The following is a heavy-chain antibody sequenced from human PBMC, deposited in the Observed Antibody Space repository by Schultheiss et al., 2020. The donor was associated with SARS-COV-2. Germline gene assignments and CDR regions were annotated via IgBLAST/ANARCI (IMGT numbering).Heavy chain of an antibody. Sequence: ASVKVSCKVSGYTLTELSMHWVRQAPGKGLEWMGGFDPEDGETIYAQKFQGRVTMTEDTSTDTAYMELSSLRSEDTAVYYCATDRSPATVTTNFYYGMDVWGQGTTVTVSS. CDR2: FDPEDGET. CDR1: GYTLTELS. CDR3: ATDRSPATVTTNFYYGMDV. J-gene: IGHJ6*02. V-gene: IGHV1-24*01. D-gene: IGHD4-17*01.